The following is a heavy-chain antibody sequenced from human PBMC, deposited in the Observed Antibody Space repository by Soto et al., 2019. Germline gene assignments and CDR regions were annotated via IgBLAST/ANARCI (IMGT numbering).Heavy chain of an antibody. J-gene: IGHJ4*02. V-gene: IGHV2-26*01. CDR1: GFSLSNARMG. CDR3: ARILFQINTVTADFDY. Sequence: SGPTLVNPTETLTLTCTVSGFSLSNARMGVSWIRQPPGKALEWLAHIFSNDEKSYSTSLKSRLTISKDTSKSQVVLTMTNMDPVDTATYYCARILFQINTVTADFDYWGQGTLVTSPQ. D-gene: IGHD4-4*01. CDR2: IFSNDEK.